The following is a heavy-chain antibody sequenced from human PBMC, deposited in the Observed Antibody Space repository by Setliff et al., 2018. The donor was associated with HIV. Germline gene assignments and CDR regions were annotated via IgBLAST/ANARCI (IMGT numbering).Heavy chain of an antibody. Sequence: ASVKVSCKASGYSCINYGISWVRQAPGQGLEWMGWISAYNGNTNYAPRLLGRVTMTTDTSTSTAYMELRSLSSDDTALYYCARSRLQGMVTAVGPRGNCLDPWGQGTRVTVS. CDR1: GYSCINYG. J-gene: IGHJ5*02. CDR2: ISAYNGNT. V-gene: IGHV1-18*01. CDR3: ARSRLQGMVTAVGPRGNCLDP. D-gene: IGHD2-15*01.